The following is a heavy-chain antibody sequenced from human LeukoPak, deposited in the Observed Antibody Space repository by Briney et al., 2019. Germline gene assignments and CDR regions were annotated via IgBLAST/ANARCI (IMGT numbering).Heavy chain of an antibody. CDR1: GYTLTELS. J-gene: IGHJ6*03. D-gene: IGHD1-1*01. CDR2: FDPEVGKT. Sequence: ASVKVSCKVSGYTLTELSMHWVRQAPGKGLEWMGGFDPEVGKTIYAQKFQGRVTMTEDTSTDTAYMELSSLRSEDTAVYYCARRRGTTETKWYYMDVWGKGTTVTVSS. V-gene: IGHV1-24*01. CDR3: ARRRGTTETKWYYMDV.